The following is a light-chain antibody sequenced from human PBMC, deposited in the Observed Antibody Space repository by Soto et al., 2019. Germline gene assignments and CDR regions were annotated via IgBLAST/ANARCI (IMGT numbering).Light chain of an antibody. CDR1: SSDVGRYDF. CDR2: DVS. Sequence: QCVLAQPASVSGSPGQSITISCTGTSSDVGRYDFVSWFDRDPGRARKLMIYDVSIRPSGVSDHFSGSKSGNTASLTISRLPAADEADYSCSSYTTSSTFVFRTGTKHTVL. CDR3: SSYTTSSTFV. J-gene: IGLJ1*01. V-gene: IGLV2-14*01.